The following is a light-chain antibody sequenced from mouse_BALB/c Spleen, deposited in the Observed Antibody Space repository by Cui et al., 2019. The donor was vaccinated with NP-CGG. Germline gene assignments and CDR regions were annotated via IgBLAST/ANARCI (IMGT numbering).Light chain of an antibody. J-gene: IGLJ1*01. CDR1: TGAVTTSNY. CDR3: ALWYSNHWV. V-gene: IGLV1*01. CDR2: GTN. Sequence: QAVVTQESALTTSPGETVTPTCRPSTGAVTTSNYANWIQEKPEHLFTGLIGGTNNRAPGVPARFSGSLIGDKAALTITGAQTEDEAIYFCALWYSNHWVFGGGTKLPVL.